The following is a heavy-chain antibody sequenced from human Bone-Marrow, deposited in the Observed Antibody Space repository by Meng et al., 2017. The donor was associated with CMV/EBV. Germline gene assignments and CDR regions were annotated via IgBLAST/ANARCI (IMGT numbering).Heavy chain of an antibody. CDR2: ISYDGTNK. CDR1: GFTFSSYA. J-gene: IGHJ6*02. V-gene: IGHV3-30-3*01. D-gene: IGHD2-2*02. Sequence: LSLTCAASGFTFSSYAAHWVRQAPGKGLEWVAVISYDGTNKYYADSVKGRFTISRDNSKNTLYLQMTGLRAEDAAVYYCARDNRYCSSTSCYTDYYYYYGMDVWGQGTTVTVSS. CDR3: ARDNRYCSSTSCYTDYYYYYGMDV.